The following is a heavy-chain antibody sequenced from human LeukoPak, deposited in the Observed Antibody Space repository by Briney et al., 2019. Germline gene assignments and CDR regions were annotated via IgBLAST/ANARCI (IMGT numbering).Heavy chain of an antibody. CDR3: SRSLDY. Sequence: PGGSLLLSCVASGFPFSRYWMDWGRQAPGKGMEWVANINQDGTNQYFAAYVKGRFSISRVNAKNSLYLQMNSLRAEDTAVYYCSRSLDYLGQGALVTVSS. CDR1: GFPFSRYW. CDR2: INQDGTNQ. J-gene: IGHJ4*02. V-gene: IGHV3-7*01.